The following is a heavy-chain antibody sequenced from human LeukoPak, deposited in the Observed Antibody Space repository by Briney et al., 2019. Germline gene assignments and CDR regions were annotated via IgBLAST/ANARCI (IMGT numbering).Heavy chain of an antibody. V-gene: IGHV1-2*02. D-gene: IGHD3-22*01. J-gene: IGHJ4*02. CDR1: GYTFTNYY. Sequence: ASVKVSCKASGYTFTNYYMHWVRQAPGQGLEWMGWINPNSGGTNYAQKFQGRVTMTRDTSISTAYMELSRLRSDDTAVYYCARDPETSDYYDSSGPGYWGQGTLVTVSS. CDR3: ARDPETSDYYDSSGPGY. CDR2: INPNSGGT.